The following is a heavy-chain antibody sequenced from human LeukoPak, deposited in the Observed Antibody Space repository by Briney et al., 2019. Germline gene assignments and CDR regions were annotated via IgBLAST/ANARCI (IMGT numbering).Heavy chain of an antibody. CDR2: INPNSGGT. CDR3: ARDSGSSWYNRFDP. J-gene: IGHJ5*02. V-gene: IGHV1-2*02. D-gene: IGHD6-13*01. CDR1: GYTFTGYY. Sequence: ASVKVSCKASGYTFTGYYMHWVRQAPGQGLEWMGWINPNSGGTNYAQKFQGRVTMTRDTSISTAYMELSRLRSDDTAVYYCARDSGSSWYNRFDPWGQGTLVTVSS.